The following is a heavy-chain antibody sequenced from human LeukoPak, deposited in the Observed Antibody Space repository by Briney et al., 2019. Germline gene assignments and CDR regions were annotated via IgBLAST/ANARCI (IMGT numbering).Heavy chain of an antibody. V-gene: IGHV3-23*01. D-gene: IGHD4-17*01. CDR3: ARAGTNGDSTLLIDY. Sequence: GGSLRLSCAASGFTFSSYAMSWVRQAPGKGLEWVSAISGSGGSTYYADSVKGRFTISRDNSKNTLYLQMNSLRAEDTAVYYCARAGTNGDSTLLIDYWGQGTLVTVSS. CDR2: ISGSGGST. J-gene: IGHJ4*02. CDR1: GFTFSSYA.